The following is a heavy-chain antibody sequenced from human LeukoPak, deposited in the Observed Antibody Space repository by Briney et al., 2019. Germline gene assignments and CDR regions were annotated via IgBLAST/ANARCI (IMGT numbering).Heavy chain of an antibody. Sequence: GGSLRLSCAASGFTFSSYSMNWVRQAPGKGLEWVSSISSSSSYIYYADSVKGRFTISRDNAKNSLYLQMNSLRAEDTAVYYCAREGGEVYFDYWGQGTLVTVSS. CDR1: GFTFSSYS. V-gene: IGHV3-21*01. CDR3: AREGGEVYFDY. J-gene: IGHJ4*02. D-gene: IGHD3-16*01. CDR2: ISSSSSYI.